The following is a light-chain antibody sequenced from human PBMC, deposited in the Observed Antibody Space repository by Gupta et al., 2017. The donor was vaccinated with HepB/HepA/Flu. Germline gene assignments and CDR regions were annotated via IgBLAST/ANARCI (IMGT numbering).Light chain of an antibody. CDR2: GAS. Sequence: DILIPQSPATLSVSAGERATPFCRASQSVSSNLAWYQQKPGQAPRLLIYGASTRATSVPARFSGIGSGTEFTLTISSLQSEDFAVYYCQQYNNWPRTFGQGTKVEMK. J-gene: IGKJ1*01. CDR1: QSVSSN. V-gene: IGKV3-15*01. CDR3: QQYNNWPRT.